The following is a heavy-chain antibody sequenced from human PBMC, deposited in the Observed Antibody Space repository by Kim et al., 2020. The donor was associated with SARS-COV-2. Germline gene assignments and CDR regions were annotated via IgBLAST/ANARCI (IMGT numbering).Heavy chain of an antibody. J-gene: IGHJ4*02. D-gene: IGHD3-22*01. Sequence: GGSLRLSCAASGFTFSNAWMSWVRQAPGKGLEWVGRIKSKTDGGTTDYAAPVKGRFTISRDDSKNTLYLQMNSLKTEDTAVYYCTTDPAEYYYDSSGPSLFDYWGQGTLVTVSS. V-gene: IGHV3-15*01. CDR1: GFTFSNAW. CDR3: TTDPAEYYYDSSGPSLFDY. CDR2: IKSKTDGGTT.